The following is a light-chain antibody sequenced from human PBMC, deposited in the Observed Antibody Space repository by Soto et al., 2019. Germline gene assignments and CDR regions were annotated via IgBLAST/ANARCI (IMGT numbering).Light chain of an antibody. CDR1: QGIRNY. CDR2: AAS. V-gene: IGKV1-27*01. CDR3: QKYSSVPV. Sequence: DIQMTQSPPSLSASVGDRVTITCRASQGIRNYVAWYQQIPGKAPKLLIYAASTLQSGVPSRFSGSGSGTDLPLTIHGLQPEGVSNYFCQKYSSVPVFGPGTKVEIK. J-gene: IGKJ3*01.